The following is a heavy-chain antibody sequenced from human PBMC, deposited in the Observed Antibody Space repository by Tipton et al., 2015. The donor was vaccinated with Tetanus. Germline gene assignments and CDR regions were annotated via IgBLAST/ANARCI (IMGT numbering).Heavy chain of an antibody. CDR2: INWNGGST. D-gene: IGHD3-22*01. CDR3: ARGTYYYDSSGYVFDY. Sequence: SLRLSCAASGFTFDDYGMNWVRQAPGKGLQWVSSINWNGGSTGYADSVKGRFTISRDNAKNSLYLQMNSLRAEDTALYHCARGTYYYDSSGYVFDYWGQGTLVTVSS. CDR1: GFTFDDYG. J-gene: IGHJ4*02. V-gene: IGHV3-20*01.